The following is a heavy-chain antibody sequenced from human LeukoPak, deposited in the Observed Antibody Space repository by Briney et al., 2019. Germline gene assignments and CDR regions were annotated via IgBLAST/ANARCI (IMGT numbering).Heavy chain of an antibody. V-gene: IGHV3-30-3*01. CDR1: GFTFSRFW. D-gene: IGHD2-8*01. CDR3: ARGPERTGVGTRYYYDMDV. Sequence: GGSLRLSCAASGFTFSRFWMNWVRQAPGKGLEWVAVISYDGSNKYYADSVKGRFTISRDNSKNTLYLQMNSLRAEDTAVYYCARGPERTGVGTRYYYDMDVWGQGTTVTVSS. CDR2: ISYDGSNK. J-gene: IGHJ6*02.